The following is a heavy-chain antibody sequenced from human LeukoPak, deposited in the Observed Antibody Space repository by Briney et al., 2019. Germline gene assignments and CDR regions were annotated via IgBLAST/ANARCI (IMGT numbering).Heavy chain of an antibody. D-gene: IGHD4-17*01. CDR3: ARDHPTVTTDY. CDR2: ISYDGSNK. CDR1: GFTFSSYG. J-gene: IGHJ4*02. V-gene: IGHV3-30*03. Sequence: GGSLRLSCAASGFTFSSYGMHWVRQAPGKGLEWVAVISYDGSNKYYADSVKGRFTISRDNSKNTLYLQMNSLRAEDTAVYFCARDHPTVTTDYWGQGTLVTVSS.